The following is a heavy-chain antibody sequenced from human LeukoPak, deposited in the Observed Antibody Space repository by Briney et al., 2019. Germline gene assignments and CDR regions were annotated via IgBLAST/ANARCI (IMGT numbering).Heavy chain of an antibody. CDR2: ISGSGGDT. J-gene: IGHJ6*03. CDR1: EFTFSTYD. CDR3: AKGEKNYYYDYMDV. Sequence: GGSLRLSCGASEFTFSTYDLNWVRQAPGKGLEWVSTISGSGGDTYYADSVKGRFTIYRDNSKNTLYMQMNSLRAEDTAVYYCAKGEKNYYYDYMDVWGKGTTVTVSS. V-gene: IGHV3-23*01. D-gene: IGHD1-26*01.